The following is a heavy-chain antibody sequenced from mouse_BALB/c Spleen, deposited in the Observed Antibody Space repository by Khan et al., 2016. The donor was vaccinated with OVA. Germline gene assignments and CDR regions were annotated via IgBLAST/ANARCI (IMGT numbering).Heavy chain of an antibody. CDR2: ISFSGSI. D-gene: IGHD2-1*01. J-gene: IGHJ4*01. Sequence: EVKLLESGPDLVKPSQSLSLTCTVTGYSITSGYSWHWIRQFPGNQLEWMAYISFSGSINYSPSLKSRISVTRDTSKNQFFLQLNSVTTEDTATYYCARDGNYMDYWGQGTSVTVS. V-gene: IGHV3-1*02. CDR1: GYSITSGYS. CDR3: ARDGNYMDY.